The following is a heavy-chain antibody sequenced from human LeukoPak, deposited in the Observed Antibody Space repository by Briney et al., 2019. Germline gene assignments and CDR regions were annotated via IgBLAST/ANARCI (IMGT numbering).Heavy chain of an antibody. J-gene: IGHJ3*02. Sequence: PSGTLSLTCAVSGGSITGHYWNWIRQTPGMRLEWIGYTSYSRTTIYNSYFKGRATMSIDTSKNHLYLNLTSVTATDTAVYYCAKLGHSDGWYLGAFDIWGQGTTVIVSS. CDR3: AKLGHSDGWYLGAFDI. CDR1: GGSITGHY. V-gene: IGHV4-59*08. CDR2: TSYSRTT. D-gene: IGHD6-19*01.